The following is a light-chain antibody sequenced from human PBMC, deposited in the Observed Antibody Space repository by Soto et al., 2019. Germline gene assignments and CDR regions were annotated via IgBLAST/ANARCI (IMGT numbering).Light chain of an antibody. CDR1: QSISSY. J-gene: IGKJ5*01. V-gene: IGKV1-39*01. CDR2: AAS. Sequence: DIQITQSPSSLSASVGDRVTITCRASQSISSYLNWYQQKPGKAPKLLIYAASSLQSGVPSRFSGSGSGTDSTLTISRLQPEDFATYYCQQSYSTPPITFGQGTRLEIK. CDR3: QQSYSTPPIT.